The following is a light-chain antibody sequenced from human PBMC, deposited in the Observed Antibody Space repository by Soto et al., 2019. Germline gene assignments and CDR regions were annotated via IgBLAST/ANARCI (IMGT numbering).Light chain of an antibody. J-gene: IGLJ2*01. CDR3: SSYAGSSNLV. Sequence: QSALTQPPSASGSPGQSVTISCTGTSSDVGGYNYVSWYQQHPGKAPKLMIYKVSKRPSGVPDRFSGSKSGNTASLTVSGLQAEDEADYYCSSYAGSSNLVFGGGTKLTVL. CDR2: KVS. V-gene: IGLV2-8*01. CDR1: SSDVGGYNY.